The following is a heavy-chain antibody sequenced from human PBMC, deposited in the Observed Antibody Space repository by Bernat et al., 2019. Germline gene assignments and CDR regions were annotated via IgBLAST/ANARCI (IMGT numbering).Heavy chain of an antibody. J-gene: IGHJ6*03. CDR1: GFTFSSYA. CDR2: ISSSSYT. CDR3: ARGTSTSAPYMDV. V-gene: IGHV3-21*05. Sequence: VQLVESGGGVVQPGRSLRLSCAASGFTFSSYAMHWVRQAPGKGLDWVSYISSSSYTNYADSVKGRFTISRDNAKNSLYLQMNSLRAEDTAVYYCARGTSTSAPYMDVWGKGTTVTVSS.